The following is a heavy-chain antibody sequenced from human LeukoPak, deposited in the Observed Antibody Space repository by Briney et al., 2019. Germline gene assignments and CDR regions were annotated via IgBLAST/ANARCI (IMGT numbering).Heavy chain of an antibody. J-gene: IGHJ3*02. V-gene: IGHV4-34*01. CDR2: INHSGST. CDR3: ARGRAYYDRKAFDI. Sequence: SETLSLTCAVYSGSFSGYYWSWIRQPPGKGLEWIGEINHSGSTNYNPSLKSRVIISVDTSKNQFSLKLSSVTAADTAVYYCARGRAYYDRKAFDIWGQGTMVTVSS. D-gene: IGHD3-22*01. CDR1: SGSFSGYY.